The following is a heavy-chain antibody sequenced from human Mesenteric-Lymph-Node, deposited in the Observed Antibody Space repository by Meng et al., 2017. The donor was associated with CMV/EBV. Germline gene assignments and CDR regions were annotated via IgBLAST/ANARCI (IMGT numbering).Heavy chain of an antibody. J-gene: IGHJ4*02. CDR1: GYRFTSYY. D-gene: IGHD2-15*01. V-gene: IGHV1-46*01. Sequence: KASGYRFTSYYMYWVRQAPGQGLEWMGVIYPPGGRTTYAQKFQGRVTVTRDTSTSTVYMELSSLRSDDTAVYYCAGGACSGACYFDYWGQGTLVTVSS. CDR2: IYPPGGRT. CDR3: AGGACSGACYFDY.